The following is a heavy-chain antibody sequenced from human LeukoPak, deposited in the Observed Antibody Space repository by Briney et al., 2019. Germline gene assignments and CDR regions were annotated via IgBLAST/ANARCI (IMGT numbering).Heavy chain of an antibody. J-gene: IGHJ6*02. CDR3: AKDGEMATPYYYYYGMDV. D-gene: IGHD5-24*01. CDR2: IIGGGGST. CDR1: GFPYDDYA. V-gene: IGHV3-43*02. Sequence: PGGSVRLSCGASGFPYDDYAMHCVRQAPGRGLEWVSLIIGGGGSTYYADSVKGRFTISRDISKNSLYLQMNSLRTEDTALYYCAKDGEMATPYYYYYGMDVWGQGTTVTVSS.